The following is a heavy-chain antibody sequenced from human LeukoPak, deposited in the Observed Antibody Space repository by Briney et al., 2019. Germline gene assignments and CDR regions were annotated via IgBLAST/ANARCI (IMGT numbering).Heavy chain of an antibody. CDR1: GDFISGSY. V-gene: IGHV4-4*07. CDR3: ATASGAGGFLHR. CDR2: VYTTRTT. Sequence: SETLSLTCTVSGDFISGSYWTWVRQPAGKGLEWIGRVYTTRTTNFNPSLKSRLSMSVDASKKQLYMALNYVTAADTAVYFCATASGAGGFLHRWGQGILVTVSS. J-gene: IGHJ4*02. D-gene: IGHD1-26*01.